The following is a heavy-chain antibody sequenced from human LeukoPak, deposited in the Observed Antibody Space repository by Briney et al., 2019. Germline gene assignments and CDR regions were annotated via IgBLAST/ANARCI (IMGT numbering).Heavy chain of an antibody. J-gene: IGHJ4*02. Sequence: GGSLRLSCAASGFTFSNYNMNWVRQAPGKGLEWVSHITSSSTIYYADSVKGRFTISRDNAKNSLYLQMNSLRDEDTAVYYCARRFDSWGQGTLVTVSS. CDR1: GFTFSNYN. CDR3: ARRFDS. V-gene: IGHV3-69-1*01. CDR2: ITSSSTI.